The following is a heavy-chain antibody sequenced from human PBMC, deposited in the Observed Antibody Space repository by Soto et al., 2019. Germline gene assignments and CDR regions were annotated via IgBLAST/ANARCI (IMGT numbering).Heavy chain of an antibody. J-gene: IGHJ6*02. CDR2: IIPIFGTA. CDR1: GGTFSSYA. D-gene: IGHD5-12*01. Sequence: QVQLVQSGAEVKKPGSSVKVSCKASGGTFSSYAISWVRQAPGQGLEWMGGIIPIFGTANYAQEFQGRVTITADESTSTAYMELSRLRSEDTAMYYCARAGFSGTYYYYYGMDVWGQGTTVTVSS. V-gene: IGHV1-69*01. CDR3: ARAGFSGTYYYYYGMDV.